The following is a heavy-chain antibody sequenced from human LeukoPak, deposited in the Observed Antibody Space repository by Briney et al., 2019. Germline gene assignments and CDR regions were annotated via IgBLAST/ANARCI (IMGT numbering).Heavy chain of an antibody. D-gene: IGHD3-9*01. CDR3: ARHGRYFDN. CDR2: IYYGGST. J-gene: IGHJ5*02. CDR1: GGSISGFY. Sequence: SETLSLTCTVSGGSISGFYWSWIRQPPGKGLELIGYIYYGGSTNYNPPLKSRVTISVDTSKNQFSLKLSSVTAADTAVYYCARHGRYFDNWGQGTLVTVSS. V-gene: IGHV4-59*08.